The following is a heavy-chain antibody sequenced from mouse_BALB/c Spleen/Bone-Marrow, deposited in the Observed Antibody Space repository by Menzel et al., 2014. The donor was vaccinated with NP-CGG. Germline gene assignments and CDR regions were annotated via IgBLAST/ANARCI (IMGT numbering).Heavy chain of an antibody. D-gene: IGHD2-4*01. V-gene: IGHV5-12*02. Sequence: EVKLMESGGGLVQPGGSLKLSCATSGFTFSDYYMYWVRQTPEKRLEWVAYISNGGGSTYYPDTVKGRFTISRDNAKNTLYLQMSRLKSEDTAMYYCARHNYDETWFAYWGQGTLVNVSA. CDR1: GFTFSDYY. J-gene: IGHJ3*01. CDR3: ARHNYDETWFAY. CDR2: ISNGGGST.